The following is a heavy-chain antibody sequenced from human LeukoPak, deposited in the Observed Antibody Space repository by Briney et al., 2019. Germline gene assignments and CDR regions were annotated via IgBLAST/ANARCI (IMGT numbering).Heavy chain of an antibody. D-gene: IGHD3-22*01. V-gene: IGHV4-34*01. CDR3: ARGRVYYDSSGYYPSFDY. CDR1: GGSFSSYY. J-gene: IGHJ4*02. Sequence: SETLSLTCAVYGGSFSSYYRSWIRHPPGKGLEWIGEINHSGSTNYNPSLKSRVTISVDTSKNQFSLKLSSVTAADTAVYYCARGRVYYDSSGYYPSFDYWGQGTLVTVSS. CDR2: INHSGST.